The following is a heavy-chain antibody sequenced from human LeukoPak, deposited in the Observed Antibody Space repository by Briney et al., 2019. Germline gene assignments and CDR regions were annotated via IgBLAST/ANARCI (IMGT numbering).Heavy chain of an antibody. V-gene: IGHV4-39*07. CDR3: ARGRSSWSSGTWFDP. J-gene: IGHJ5*02. CDR1: GGSVSSSDYY. D-gene: IGHD6-13*01. CDR2: INHSGST. Sequence: SETLSLTCTVSGGSVSSSDYYWSWIRQPPGKGLEWTGEINHSGSTNYNPSLKSRVTISVDTSKNQFSLKLSSVTAADTAVYYCARGRSSWSSGTWFDPWGQGTLVTVSS.